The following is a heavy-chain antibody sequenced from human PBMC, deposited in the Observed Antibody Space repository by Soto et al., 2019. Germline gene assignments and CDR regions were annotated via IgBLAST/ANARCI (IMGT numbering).Heavy chain of an antibody. V-gene: IGHV4-59*08. J-gene: IGHJ4*02. CDR3: ARRYGGNLDY. CDR2: IYYSGGT. Sequence: QVQLQESGPGLVKPSETLSLTCTVFGGSISSYYWSWIRQPPGKGLEWIGCIYYSGGTNYNPTLKGRVSISVDSSKNHFSLKLGSVTAADTAVYYCARRYGGNLDYWGQGTLVTVSS. CDR1: GGSISSYY. D-gene: IGHD1-26*01.